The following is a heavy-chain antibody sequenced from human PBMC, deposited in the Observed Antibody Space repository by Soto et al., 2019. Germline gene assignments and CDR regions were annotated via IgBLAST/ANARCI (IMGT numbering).Heavy chain of an antibody. CDR3: ARGAVVVTAILPDY. D-gene: IGHD2-21*02. CDR1: GGSVSSGSYY. CDR2: IYYSGST. J-gene: IGHJ4*02. Sequence: PSETLSLTCTVSGGSVSSGSYYWSWIRQPPGKGLEWIGYIYYSGSTNYNPSLKSRVTISVDTSKNQFSLKLNSVTAGDTAVYYCARGAVVVTAILPDYWGQGILVTVS. V-gene: IGHV4-61*01.